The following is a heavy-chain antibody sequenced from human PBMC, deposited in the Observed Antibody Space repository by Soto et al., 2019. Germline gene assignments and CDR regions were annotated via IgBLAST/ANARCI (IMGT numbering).Heavy chain of an antibody. CDR3: TTHCGGDCYPYYYYGMDV. CDR2: ISSGGSPI. J-gene: IGHJ6*02. D-gene: IGHD2-21*02. V-gene: IGHV3-48*02. CDR1: GFGFSGYS. Sequence: GGSLRLSCAASGFGFSGYSMNWVRQAPGKGLEWVSCISSGGSPIYYADSVKGRFTISRDDVKNSLSLQMNSLTDEDTAVYYCTTHCGGDCYPYYYYGMDVWGQGTTVTVSS.